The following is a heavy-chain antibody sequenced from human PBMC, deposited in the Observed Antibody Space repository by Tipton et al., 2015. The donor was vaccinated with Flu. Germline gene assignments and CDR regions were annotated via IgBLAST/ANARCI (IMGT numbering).Heavy chain of an antibody. D-gene: IGHD2-8*01. CDR2: ISGSGGST. Sequence: SLRLSCAASGFTFSSYAMSWVRQAPGKGLEWVSAISGSGGSTYYADSVKGRFTISRDNSKNTLYLQMNSLRAEDTAVYYCAKGGYCTNGVCFNSGVLWYFDLWGRGPLVTVSS. CDR1: GFTFSSYA. V-gene: IGHV3-23*01. CDR3: AKGGYCTNGVCFNSGVLWYFDL. J-gene: IGHJ2*01.